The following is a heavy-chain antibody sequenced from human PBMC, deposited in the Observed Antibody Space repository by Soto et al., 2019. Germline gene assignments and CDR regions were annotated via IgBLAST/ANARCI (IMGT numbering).Heavy chain of an antibody. CDR3: ASRTVMRDYYYGMDV. D-gene: IGHD4-4*01. V-gene: IGHV4-31*03. CDR2: IYYSGST. CDR1: GGSISSGGYY. Sequence: QVQLQESGPGLVKPSQPLSLTCTVSGGSISSGGYYWSWIRQHPGKGLEWIGYIYYSGSTYYNPSLKSRVTISVDTSKNQFSLKLSSVTAADTAVYYCASRTVMRDYYYGMDVWGQGTTVTVSS. J-gene: IGHJ6*02.